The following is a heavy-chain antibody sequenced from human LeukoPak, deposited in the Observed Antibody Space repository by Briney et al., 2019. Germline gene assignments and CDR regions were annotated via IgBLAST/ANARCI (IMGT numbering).Heavy chain of an antibody. CDR1: GFTFRTYA. CDR3: ARGRKLGAPTYFFDY. D-gene: IGHD1-26*01. CDR2: ISGSGDNT. V-gene: IGHV3-23*01. Sequence: GGSLRLSCAASGFTFRTYAMNWVRQAPGQGLEWVSGISGSGDNTYYADSVRGRFTISRDKSKSTVYLQMNSLGVEDTAIYYCARGRKLGAPTYFFDYWGQGTLVTVSS. J-gene: IGHJ4*02.